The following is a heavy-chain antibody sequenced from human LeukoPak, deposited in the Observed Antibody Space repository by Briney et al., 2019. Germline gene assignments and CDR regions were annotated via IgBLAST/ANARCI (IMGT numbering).Heavy chain of an antibody. Sequence: VKVSCKASGGTFSSYAISWVRQAPGQGLEWMGWINPNSGGTNYAQKFQGRVTMTRDTSISTAYMELSRLRSDDTAVYYCARGDYFDYWGQGTLVTVSS. CDR2: INPNSGGT. CDR1: GGTFSSYA. V-gene: IGHV1-2*02. CDR3: ARGDYFDY. J-gene: IGHJ4*02.